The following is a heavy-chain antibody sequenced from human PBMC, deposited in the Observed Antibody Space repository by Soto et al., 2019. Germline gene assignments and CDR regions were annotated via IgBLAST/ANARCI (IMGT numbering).Heavy chain of an antibody. D-gene: IGHD3-9*01. Sequence: VGSLRLSCAASGFIFDSFAMNWVRQAPGKGLEWVSTIDREGVSTHYADSLKGRFSISRDNSKNTLYLQMNSLRAEDTAVYYCAKDPSTGSADLWGLGTLVTVSS. CDR3: AKDPSTGSADL. CDR2: IDREGVST. V-gene: IGHV3-23*01. CDR1: GFIFDSFA. J-gene: IGHJ5*02.